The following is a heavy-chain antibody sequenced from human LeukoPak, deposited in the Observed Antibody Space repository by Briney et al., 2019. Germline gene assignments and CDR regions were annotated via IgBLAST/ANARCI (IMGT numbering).Heavy chain of an antibody. CDR1: GYTFTGYY. D-gene: IGHD3-10*01. Sequence: ASVKVSCKASGYTFTGYYMHWVRQGPGQGLEWMGWIDPNSGGTNYAQKFQGRVTMTRDTSISTAYMELSRLRSDDTAVYYCARVKRFGELTFDYWGQGTLVTVSS. CDR2: IDPNSGGT. V-gene: IGHV1-2*02. CDR3: ARVKRFGELTFDY. J-gene: IGHJ4*02.